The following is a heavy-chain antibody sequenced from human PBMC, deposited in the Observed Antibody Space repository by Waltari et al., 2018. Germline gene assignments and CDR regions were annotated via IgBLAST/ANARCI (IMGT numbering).Heavy chain of an antibody. CDR3: AKDRDYASGSPPDF. CDR2: FSTHTGDT. D-gene: IGHD3-10*01. J-gene: IGHJ4*02. Sequence: QVQLLQSGPEVKQPGASVRVSCKASGYTFSSFGLSLVRQAPGRGLEGMGWFSTHTGDTDSAQKFRDRLTMTTDSSTTTVYMYLRSLTADDTAIYYCAKDRDYASGSPPDFWGQGTLVTVSS. V-gene: IGHV1-18*01. CDR1: GYTFSSFG.